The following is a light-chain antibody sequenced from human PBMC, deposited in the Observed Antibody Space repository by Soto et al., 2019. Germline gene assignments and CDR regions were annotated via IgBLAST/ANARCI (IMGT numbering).Light chain of an antibody. J-gene: IGKJ2*01. CDR1: QSVSSSY. V-gene: IGKV3-20*01. Sequence: EIVLTQSPGTLSLSPGERATLSCRASQSVSSSYLAWYQQKPGQAPRLLIYGASSRATGIPDRFSGSGSGIEFTLTISSLQSEDFAVYYCQQYNDWPPRYTFGQGTKLEIK. CDR2: GAS. CDR3: QQYNDWPPRYT.